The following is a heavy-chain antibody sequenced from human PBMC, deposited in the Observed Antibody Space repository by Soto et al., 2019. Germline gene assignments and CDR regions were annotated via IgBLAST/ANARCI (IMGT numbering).Heavy chain of an antibody. J-gene: IGHJ5*02. CDR2: ISGSGGST. D-gene: IGHD2-2*01. CDR3: AKDHEYQLVSDWFDP. CDR1: GFTFSSYA. V-gene: IGHV3-23*01. Sequence: EVQLLESGGGLVQPGGSLRLSCAASGFTFSSYAMSWVRQAPGKGLEWVSAISGSGGSTYYADSVKGRFTISRDNSKNTLYLQMNSLRVEDTAVYYCAKDHEYQLVSDWFDPWGQGTLVTVSS.